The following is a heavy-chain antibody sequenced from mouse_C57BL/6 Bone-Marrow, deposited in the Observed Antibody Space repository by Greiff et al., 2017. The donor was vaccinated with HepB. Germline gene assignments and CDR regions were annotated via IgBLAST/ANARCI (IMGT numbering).Heavy chain of an antibody. D-gene: IGHD1-1*01. CDR3: ARQGHYYGSRTGGFAY. J-gene: IGHJ3*01. Sequence: DVQLVESGGGLVQPGGSLKLSCAASGFTFSDYGMAWVRQAPRKGPEWVAFISNLAYSIYYADTVTGRFTISRENAKNTLYLEMSSLRSEDTAMYYCARQGHYYGSRTGGFAYWGQGTLVTVSA. CDR1: GFTFSDYG. CDR2: ISNLAYSI. V-gene: IGHV5-15*01.